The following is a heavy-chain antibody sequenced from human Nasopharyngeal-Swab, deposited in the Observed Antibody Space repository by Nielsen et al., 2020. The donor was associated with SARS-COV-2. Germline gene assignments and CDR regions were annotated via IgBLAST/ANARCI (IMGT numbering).Heavy chain of an antibody. J-gene: IGHJ4*02. CDR1: GFTFDEYG. V-gene: IGHV3-20*01. CDR3: ASFDILTGYLDY. CDR2: INWNGGST. Sequence: GESLKISCAASGFTFDEYGMSWVRQAPGKGLEWVSGINWNGGSTGYADSVKGRFTISRDNAKNSLYLQMNSLRAEDTALYHCASFDILTGYLDYWGQGTLVTVSS. D-gene: IGHD3-9*01.